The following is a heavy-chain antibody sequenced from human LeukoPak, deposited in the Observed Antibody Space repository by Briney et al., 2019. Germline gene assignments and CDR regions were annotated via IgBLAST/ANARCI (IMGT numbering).Heavy chain of an antibody. CDR3: ARGESNYDILTGYLDY. CDR1: GGTFSSYA. CDR2: IIPIFGTA. J-gene: IGHJ4*02. Sequence: SVKVSCKASGGTFSSYAISWVRQAPGQGLEWMGGIIPIFGTANYAQKFQGRVTMTRDTSTSTVYMELSSLRSEDTAVYYCARGESNYDILTGYLDYWGQGTLVTVSS. V-gene: IGHV1-69*05. D-gene: IGHD3-9*01.